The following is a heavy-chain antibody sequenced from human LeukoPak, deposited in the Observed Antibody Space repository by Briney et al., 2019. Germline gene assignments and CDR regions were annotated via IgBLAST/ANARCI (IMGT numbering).Heavy chain of an antibody. CDR1: GGSISSFY. CDR3: ARHGTSGTNLNWFDP. Sequence: SETLSLTCTVSGGSISSFYWSWIRQPPGKGLEWIGYIYYSGSTNYNPSLKSRVTISVDTSKNQFSLKLSSETAADTAVYYCARHGTSGTNLNWFDPWGQGTLVTVSS. CDR2: IYYSGST. V-gene: IGHV4-59*01. J-gene: IGHJ5*02. D-gene: IGHD1-1*01.